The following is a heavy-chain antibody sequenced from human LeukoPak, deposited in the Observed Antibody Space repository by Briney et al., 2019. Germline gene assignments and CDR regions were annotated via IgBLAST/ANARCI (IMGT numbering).Heavy chain of an antibody. D-gene: IGHD3-10*01. J-gene: IGHJ3*02. V-gene: IGHV4-4*07. CDR1: GGSISSYY. CDR2: IYTSGST. Sequence: SETLSLTCTVSGGSISSYYWSWIRQPAGKGLEWIGRIYTSGSTNYNPSLKRRGTMSVDTSKNQFSLKLSSVTAADTAVYYCARAHYGSGSYYGFYAFDIWGQGTMVTVSS. CDR3: ARAHYGSGSYYGFYAFDI.